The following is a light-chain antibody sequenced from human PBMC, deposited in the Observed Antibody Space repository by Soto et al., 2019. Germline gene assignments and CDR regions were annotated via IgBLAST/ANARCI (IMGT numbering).Light chain of an antibody. Sequence: QSALTQPPSASGSPGQSVTISCTGTSSDVGAYKYVSWYQQYPGKAPKLMIYEVTKRPSGVPDRFSGSKSGNTASLTVSGLQAEEEAYYYCTSYVGNDIWVFGGGTKLTVL. V-gene: IGLV2-8*01. CDR3: TSYVGNDIWV. J-gene: IGLJ3*02. CDR1: SSDVGAYKY. CDR2: EVT.